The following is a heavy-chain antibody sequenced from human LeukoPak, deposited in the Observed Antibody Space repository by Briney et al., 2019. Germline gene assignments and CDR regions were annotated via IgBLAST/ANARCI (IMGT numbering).Heavy chain of an antibody. CDR2: ISYDGSNK. D-gene: IGHD2-2*01. V-gene: IGHV3-30*18. CDR1: GFTFSSYG. Sequence: GGSLRLSCAASGFTFSSYGMHSVRQAPGKGLEWVAVISYDGSNKYYADSVKGRFTISRDNSKNTLYLQMNSLRAEDTAVYYCAKGEVVPAAMGEYFQHWGQGTLVTVSS. J-gene: IGHJ1*01. CDR3: AKGEVVPAAMGEYFQH.